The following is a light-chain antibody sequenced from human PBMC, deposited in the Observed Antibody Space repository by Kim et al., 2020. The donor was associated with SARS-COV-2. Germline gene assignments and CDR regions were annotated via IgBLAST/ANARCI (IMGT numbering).Light chain of an antibody. V-gene: IGKV3-15*01. CDR3: QQCHDWPWA. J-gene: IGKJ1*01. CDR1: ESVTTN. Sequence: VSPGERVTLSCRASESVTTNLVGYQQRPGQPPRLLIYSTSFRATGVPARFSGSGSGTEFTLTISRLESEDFASYYCQQCHDWPWAFGQGTKVDIK. CDR2: STS.